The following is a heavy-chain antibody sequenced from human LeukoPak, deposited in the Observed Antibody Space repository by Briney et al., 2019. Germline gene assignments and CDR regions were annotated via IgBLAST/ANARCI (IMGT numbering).Heavy chain of an antibody. Sequence: PKASVKVSCKASGYTFTGYYMHWVRQAPGQGLEWMGWINPSSGGTNYAQKFQGRVTMTRDTSISTAYMELSRLRSDDTAVYYCAREPIAAAGGGLYYYYGMDVWGQGTTVTVSS. D-gene: IGHD6-13*01. V-gene: IGHV1-2*02. CDR3: AREPIAAAGGGLYYYYGMDV. CDR2: INPSSGGT. CDR1: GYTFTGYY. J-gene: IGHJ6*02.